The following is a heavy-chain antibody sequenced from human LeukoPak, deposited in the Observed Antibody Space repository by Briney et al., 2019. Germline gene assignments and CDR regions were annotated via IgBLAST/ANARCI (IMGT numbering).Heavy chain of an antibody. CDR1: GGSFSGYC. D-gene: IGHD3-22*01. CDR2: INHSGST. V-gene: IGHV4-34*01. CDR3: ARGPYSYDSSGAFDI. J-gene: IGHJ3*02. Sequence: SETPSLTCAVYGGSFSGYCWSWIRQPPGKGLEWIGEINHSGSTNYNPSLKSRVTISVDTSKNQFSLKLSSVTAADTAVYFCARGPYSYDSSGAFDIWGQGTMVTVSS.